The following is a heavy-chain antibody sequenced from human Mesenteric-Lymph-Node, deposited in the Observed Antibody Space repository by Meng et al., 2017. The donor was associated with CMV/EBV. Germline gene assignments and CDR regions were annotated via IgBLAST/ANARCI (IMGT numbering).Heavy chain of an antibody. V-gene: IGHV3-30*04. Sequence: SCVASGFTFSNYAMHWVRQAPGKGLEWVALISYDGSTIYYADSLKGRFTISRDNSKDTLYLQMNSLRAEDTAVYYCARDTFRSSYYTAGYWGQGTLVTVSS. J-gene: IGHJ4*02. CDR2: ISYDGSTI. CDR3: ARDTFRSSYYTAGY. CDR1: GFTFSNYA. D-gene: IGHD1-26*01.